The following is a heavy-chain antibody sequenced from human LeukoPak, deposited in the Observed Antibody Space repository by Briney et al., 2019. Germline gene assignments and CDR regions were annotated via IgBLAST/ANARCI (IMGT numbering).Heavy chain of an antibody. CDR1: GGSISSSSYY. CDR3: ASPSGYDNHDAFDI. V-gene: IGHV4-39*07. CDR2: IYYSGST. D-gene: IGHD5-12*01. J-gene: IGHJ3*02. Sequence: SETLSLTCTVSGGSISSSSYYWGWIRQPPGKGLEWIGSIYYSGSTYYNPSLKSRVTISIDTSKNQFSLKLSSVTAADTAVYYCASPSGYDNHDAFDIWGQGTMVTVSS.